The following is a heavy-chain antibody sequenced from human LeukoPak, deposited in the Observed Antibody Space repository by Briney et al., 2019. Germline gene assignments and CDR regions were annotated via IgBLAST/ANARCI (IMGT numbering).Heavy chain of an antibody. J-gene: IGHJ6*03. V-gene: IGHV3-7*01. CDR2: IKQDGSEK. Sequence: GGSLRLSCAASGFTFSSYGMSWVRQAPGKGLEWVANIKQDGSEKYYVDSVKGRFTISRDNAKNSLYLQMNSLRAEDTAVYYCARISYCGGDCYYYYMDVWGKGTTVTVSS. D-gene: IGHD2-21*01. CDR1: GFTFSSYG. CDR3: ARISYCGGDCYYYYMDV.